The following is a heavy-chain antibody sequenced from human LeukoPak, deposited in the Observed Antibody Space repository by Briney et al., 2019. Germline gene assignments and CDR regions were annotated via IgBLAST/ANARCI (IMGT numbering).Heavy chain of an antibody. CDR3: VRVDNGGNYFDY. V-gene: IGHV4-38-2*02. J-gene: IGHJ4*02. Sequence: PSETLSLTCTVSGYSIRSGYYWGWIRQPPGKGLEWIGSIYHSGSTHYNPSLKSRLTISADTSKNQFSLRLSSVTAADTAVYYCVRVDNGGNYFDYWGQGTLVTVSS. CDR2: IYHSGST. CDR1: GYSIRSGYY. D-gene: IGHD4-23*01.